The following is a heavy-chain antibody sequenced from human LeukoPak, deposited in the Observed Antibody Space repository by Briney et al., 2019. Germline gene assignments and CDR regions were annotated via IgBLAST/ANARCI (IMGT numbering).Heavy chain of an antibody. V-gene: IGHV3-7*01. J-gene: IGHJ4*02. D-gene: IGHD3-22*01. CDR1: GFTLSSYW. Sequence: GGSLRLSCAASGFTLSSYWMSWVRQAPGKGLEWVANIKQDGSEKYYVDSVKGRFTISRDNAKNSLYLQMNSLRAEDTAVYYCARNSSGYSDYWGQGTLVTVSS. CDR3: ARNSSGYSDY. CDR2: IKQDGSEK.